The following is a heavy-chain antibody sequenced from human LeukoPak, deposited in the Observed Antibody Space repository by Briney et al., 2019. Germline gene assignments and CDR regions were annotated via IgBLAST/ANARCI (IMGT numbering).Heavy chain of an antibody. Sequence: GGSLRLSCAASGFTVSSHYMNWVRQAPGKGLEWVSVIYSGGATYYADSVKGRFTISRDKSKNTLYLQMNSLRAEDTAVYYCARGYDSGGYYWGQGTLVTDSS. V-gene: IGHV3-66*01. CDR3: ARGYDSGGYY. J-gene: IGHJ4*02. CDR1: GFTVSSHY. D-gene: IGHD3-22*01. CDR2: IYSGGAT.